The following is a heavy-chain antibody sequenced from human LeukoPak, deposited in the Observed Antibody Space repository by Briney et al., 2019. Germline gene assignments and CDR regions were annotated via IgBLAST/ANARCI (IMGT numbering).Heavy chain of an antibody. V-gene: IGHV4-34*01. J-gene: IGHJ4*02. D-gene: IGHD5/OR15-5a*01. CDR3: ARHGPVYDSIDY. CDR2: INHSGST. Sequence: SETLSLTCAVYGGSFSGYYWSWIRQPPGKGLEWIGEINHSGSTNYNPSLKSRVTISVDTSKNQFSLKLSSVTAADTAVYHCARHGPVYDSIDYWGQGTLVTVSS. CDR1: GGSFSGYY.